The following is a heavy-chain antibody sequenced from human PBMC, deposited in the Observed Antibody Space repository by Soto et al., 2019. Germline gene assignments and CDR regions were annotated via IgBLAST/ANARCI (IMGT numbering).Heavy chain of an antibody. CDR2: VYHSGVT. D-gene: IGHD5-12*01. V-gene: IGHV4-59*01. J-gene: IGHJ5*02. Sequence: QAQLQESGPGLMKPSETLALTCTFSGDSISSYNWGWIRQPPGKGMEWIGCVYHSGVTNYNPSLKSRVTISVDTPKNQISLKLNSVTASDTAVYYCARVAADISSWLDPWGQGTLVTVSS. CDR1: GDSISSYN. CDR3: ARVAADISSWLDP.